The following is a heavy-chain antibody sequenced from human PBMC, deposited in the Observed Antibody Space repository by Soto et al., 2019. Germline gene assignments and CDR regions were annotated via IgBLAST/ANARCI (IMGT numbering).Heavy chain of an antibody. CDR2: NTHSGRS. V-gene: IGHV4-34*01. CDR3: TTRSSGNYLHFHH. Sequence: PSETLSLTCDVYGGSFSGHYWSWIRQSPGKGLEWIGENTHSGRSSYNPSLKSRVTISVDKSKNQFSLKLSSVTAADTAVYYCTTRSSGNYLHFHHWGQGTLVTVSS. J-gene: IGHJ4*02. CDR1: GGSFSGHY. D-gene: IGHD1-26*01.